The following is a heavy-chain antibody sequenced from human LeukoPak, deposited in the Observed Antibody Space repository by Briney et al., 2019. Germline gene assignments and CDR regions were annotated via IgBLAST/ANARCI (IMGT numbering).Heavy chain of an antibody. D-gene: IGHD1-1*01. J-gene: IGHJ4*02. CDR3: VRVNINNWHSCDY. CDR2: IYHSGSP. CDR1: GGSISSNNW. Sequence: SGTLSLTCAVSGGSISSNNWWGWVRQPPGKGLEWIGEIYHSGSPNYNPSLKSRVTISVDKSRNHFSLNLSSVTAADTAVYYCVRVNINNWHSCDYWGQGTLVTVSS. V-gene: IGHV4-4*02.